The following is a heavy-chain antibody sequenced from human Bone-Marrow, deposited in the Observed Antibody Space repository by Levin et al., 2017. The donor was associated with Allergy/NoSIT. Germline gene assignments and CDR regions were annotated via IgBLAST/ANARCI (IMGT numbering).Heavy chain of an antibody. J-gene: IGHJ4*02. CDR1: RFIVTDYF. V-gene: IGHV3-11*06. CDR3: AREAWGGSYLDY. CDR2: ITTGGYT. Sequence: GGSLRLSCAASRFIVTDYFISWIRQAPGKGLEWVSYITTGGYTNNADSVKGRFTISRDSANHSVYLQMNNLRAEDTAVYFCAREAWGGSYLDYWGPGTRVTVSS. D-gene: IGHD7-27*01.